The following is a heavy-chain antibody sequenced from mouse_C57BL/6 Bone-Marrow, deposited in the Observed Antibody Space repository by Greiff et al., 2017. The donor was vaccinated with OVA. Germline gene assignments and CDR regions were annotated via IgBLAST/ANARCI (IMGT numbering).Heavy chain of an antibody. CDR1: GYTFTSYG. Sequence: QVQLQQPGAELVKPGASVKMSCKASGYTFTSYGISWVKQRTGQGLEWIGEIYPRSGNTYYNEKFKGKATLTSDKSSRTAYMVLRSLTSEDSTFYFCAREGNYAMDYWGQGTSVTVSS. J-gene: IGHJ4*01. CDR3: AREGNYAMDY. V-gene: IGHV1-81*01. CDR2: IYPRSGNT.